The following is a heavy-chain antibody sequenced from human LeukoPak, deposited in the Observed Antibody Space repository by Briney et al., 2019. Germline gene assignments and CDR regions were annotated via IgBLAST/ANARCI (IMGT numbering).Heavy chain of an antibody. J-gene: IGHJ4*02. D-gene: IGHD6-19*01. V-gene: IGHV4-59*01. CDR3: AREDSSGWLDY. CDR2: IYYSGST. Sequence: NRSETLYLTCTVSGGSISSDYWSWIRQPPGKGREWIGYIYYSGSTNYNPSLKSRVTISVDTSKNQFSLKLSSVTAADTAVYYCAREDSSGWLDYWGQGTLVTVSS. CDR1: GGSISSDY.